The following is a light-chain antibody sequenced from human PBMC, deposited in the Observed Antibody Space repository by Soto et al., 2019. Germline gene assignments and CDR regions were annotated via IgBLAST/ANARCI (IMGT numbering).Light chain of an antibody. CDR1: SSDVGGYNY. J-gene: IGLJ1*01. Sequence: QSVLAQPRSVSGSPGQSVTISCTGTSSDVGGYNYVSWYQQHPGKAPKLMIYDVSKRPSGVPDRFSGSKSGNTASLTISGLQAEDEADYYCCSYAGSYTSKVFGTGTKV. CDR3: CSYAGSYTSKV. CDR2: DVS. V-gene: IGLV2-11*01.